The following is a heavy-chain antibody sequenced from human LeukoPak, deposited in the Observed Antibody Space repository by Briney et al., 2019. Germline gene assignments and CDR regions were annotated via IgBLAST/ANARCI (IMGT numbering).Heavy chain of an antibody. CDR2: IQQDGSEA. D-gene: IGHD2/OR15-2a*01. CDR3: SNGIYDKSY. Sequence: GGSLRLSCAASGFTFTKYWMAWVRQAPGKGLEWVANIQQDGSEAYYADSVTGRFTISRDNAKDSLYLQMNSLRAEDTAVYYCSNGIYDKSYWGQGTLVTVSS. CDR1: GFTFTKYW. V-gene: IGHV3-7*01. J-gene: IGHJ4*02.